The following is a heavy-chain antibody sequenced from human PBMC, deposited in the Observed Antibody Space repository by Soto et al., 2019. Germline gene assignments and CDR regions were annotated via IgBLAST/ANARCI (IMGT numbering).Heavy chain of an antibody. D-gene: IGHD5-18*01. CDR1: GFTFSSYS. J-gene: IGHJ3*02. V-gene: IGHV3-48*01. CDR3: ARDGYSAGFDI. Sequence: VGSLRLSCAASGFTFSSYSMNWVRQAPGKGLEWVSYIRSSSSTIYYADSVKGRFTISRDNAKNSLYLQMNSLRAEDTAVYYCARDGYSAGFDIWGQGTMVTV. CDR2: IRSSSSTI.